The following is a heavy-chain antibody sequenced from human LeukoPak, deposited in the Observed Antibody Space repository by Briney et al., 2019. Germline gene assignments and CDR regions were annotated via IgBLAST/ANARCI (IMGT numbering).Heavy chain of an antibody. V-gene: IGHV3-48*03. J-gene: IGHJ4*02. D-gene: IGHD3-3*01. CDR2: ISSSGSTI. Sequence: PGGSLRLSCAASGFTFSSYEMSWVRQAPGKGLEWVSYISSSGSTIYYADSVKGRFTISRDNAKNSLYLQMNSLRAEDTAVYYCARVRFLEWLLPFDYWGQGTLVTVSS. CDR1: GFTFSSYE. CDR3: ARVRFLEWLLPFDY.